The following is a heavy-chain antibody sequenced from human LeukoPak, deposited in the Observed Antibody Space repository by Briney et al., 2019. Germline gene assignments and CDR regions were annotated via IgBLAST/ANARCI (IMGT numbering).Heavy chain of an antibody. Sequence: ASVTVSCKASGYTFTGYYMHWVRKAPGQGLEWMGWMNPNSGGTNYAKKFQGRVTMTRDTSISTASMELSRLSSDHTAVYYCARDLEYYYASSGYGYWGQGNLGTVSS. J-gene: IGHJ4*02. CDR1: GYTFTGYY. CDR3: ARDLEYYYASSGYGY. D-gene: IGHD3-22*01. V-gene: IGHV1-2*02. CDR2: MNPNSGGT.